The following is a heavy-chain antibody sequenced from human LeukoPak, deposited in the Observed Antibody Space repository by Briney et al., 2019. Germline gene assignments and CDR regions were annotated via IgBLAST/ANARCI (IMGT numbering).Heavy chain of an antibody. V-gene: IGHV1-69*13. CDR1: GGTFIIYA. CDR3: ASHRVRGVIPDAFDI. D-gene: IGHD3-10*01. CDR2: IIPIFGTA. J-gene: IGHJ3*02. Sequence: ASVKVSCKASGGTFIIYAISWVRQAPGQGREWMGGIIPIFGTANYAQKFQGRVTITADESTSTAYMELSSLRSEDTAVYYCASHRVRGVIPDAFDICGQGTMVTVSS.